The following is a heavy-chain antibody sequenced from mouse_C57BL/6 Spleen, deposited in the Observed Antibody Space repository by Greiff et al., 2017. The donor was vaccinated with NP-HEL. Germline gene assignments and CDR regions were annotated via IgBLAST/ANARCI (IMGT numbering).Heavy chain of an antibody. D-gene: IGHD2-1*01. CDR1: GFTFSDYG. J-gene: IGHJ3*01. V-gene: IGHV5-15*01. Sequence: EVMLVESGGGLVQPGGSLKLSCAASGFTFSDYGMAWVRQAPRKGPEWVAFISNLAYSIYYADTVTGRFTISRENAKNTLYLEMSSLRSEDTAMYYCAGHEGNYSLFAYWGQGTLVTVAA. CDR3: AGHEGNYSLFAY. CDR2: ISNLAYSI.